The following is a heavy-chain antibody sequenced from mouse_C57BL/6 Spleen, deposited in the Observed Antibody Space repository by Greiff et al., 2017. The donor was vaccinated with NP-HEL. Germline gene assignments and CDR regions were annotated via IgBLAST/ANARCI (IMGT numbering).Heavy chain of an antibody. CDR1: GFNIKNTY. V-gene: IGHV14-3*01. J-gene: IGHJ3*01. CDR3: AEYYYGSSFFAY. D-gene: IGHD1-1*01. CDR2: IYPANGNT. Sequence: VQLQQSVAELVRPGASVTLSCTASGFNIKNTYMHWVKQRPEQGLEWIGRIYPANGNTKYAPKFPGKATITAHTSSNTAYLQLSSLTSEDTAIYSCAEYYYGSSFFAYWGQGTLVTVSA.